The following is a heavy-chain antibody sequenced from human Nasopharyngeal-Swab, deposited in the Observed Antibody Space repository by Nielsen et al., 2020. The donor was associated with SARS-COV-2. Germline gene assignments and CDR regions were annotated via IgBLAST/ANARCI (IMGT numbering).Heavy chain of an antibody. V-gene: IGHV4-61*02. CDR1: GGSISSGSYY. CDR2: IYTSGST. J-gene: IGHJ4*02. Sequence: SETLSLTCTVSGGSISSGSYYWSWIRQPAGKGLEWIGRIYTSGSTNYNPSLKSRVTISVDTSKNQFSLKLSSVTAADTAVYYCARGLAATTVVTPGFDYWGQGTLVTVSS. CDR3: ARGLAATTVVTPGFDY. D-gene: IGHD4-23*01.